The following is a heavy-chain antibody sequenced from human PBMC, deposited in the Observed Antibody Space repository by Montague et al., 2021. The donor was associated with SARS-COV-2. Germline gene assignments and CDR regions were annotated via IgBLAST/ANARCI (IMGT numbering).Heavy chain of an antibody. CDR1: GFIFSGYE. D-gene: IGHD3-22*01. CDR3: ARAGEDYYYDSSGFLY. Sequence: SLRLSCPASGFIFSGYEMNWVRQAPGKGLEWVSYISNSGDTKYYADSVKGRFTISRDNAKNSLYLQMSSLRAEDTAVYYCARAGEDYYYDSSGFLYWGQGILVTVSS. CDR2: ISNSGDTK. J-gene: IGHJ4*02. V-gene: IGHV3-48*03.